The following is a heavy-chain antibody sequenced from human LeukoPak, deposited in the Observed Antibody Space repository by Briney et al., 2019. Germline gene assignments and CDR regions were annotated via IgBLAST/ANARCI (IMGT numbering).Heavy chain of an antibody. V-gene: IGHV3-23*01. CDR1: GFIFSSYS. CDR3: AKSPRGYSYAYFDY. Sequence: GGSLRLSCAASGFIFSSYSMNWIRQAPGKGLEWVSTISGSTGSTYYADSVKGRVTISRDNSKSTLYLQMNGLGAEDTAVYYCAKSPRGYSYAYFDYWGQGTLVTVSS. J-gene: IGHJ4*02. CDR2: ISGSTGST. D-gene: IGHD5-18*01.